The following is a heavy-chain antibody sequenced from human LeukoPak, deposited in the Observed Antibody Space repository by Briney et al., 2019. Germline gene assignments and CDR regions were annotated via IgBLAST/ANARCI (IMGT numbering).Heavy chain of an antibody. CDR3: ASRVVGARFDY. CDR2: IGSSGSLI. V-gene: IGHV3-48*03. J-gene: IGHJ4*02. D-gene: IGHD1-26*01. CDR1: GFTFSNYE. Sequence: GGSLRLSCAASGFTFSNYEMNWVRLAPGKGLEWVSFIGSSGSLIFYADSVKGRFTISRDNAKNSLYLEMNSLRAEDTAIYYCASRVVGARFDYWGQGTLVTVSS.